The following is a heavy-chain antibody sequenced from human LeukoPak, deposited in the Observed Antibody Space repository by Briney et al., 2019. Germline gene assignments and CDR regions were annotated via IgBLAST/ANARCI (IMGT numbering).Heavy chain of an antibody. D-gene: IGHD5-18*01. V-gene: IGHV1-69*04. CDR3: ARDISDTAIEGYYYYYGMDV. J-gene: IGHJ6*02. CDR1: GGTFSSYA. Sequence: GASVKVSCKASGGTFSSYAISWVRQAPGQGLEWMGRIIPILGIANYAQKFQGRVTITADKSTSTAYMELSSLRSEDTAVYYCARDISDTAIEGYYYYYGMDVWGQGTTVTVSS. CDR2: IIPILGIA.